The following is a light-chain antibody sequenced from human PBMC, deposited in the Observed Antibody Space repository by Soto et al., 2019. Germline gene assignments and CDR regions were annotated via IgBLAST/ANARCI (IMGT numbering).Light chain of an antibody. CDR3: QYYNNYCWT. CDR1: QRISSW. Sequence: DIQLTQSPSTLSASVGDRVTITCRASQRISSWLAWYQQKPGKAPKLLIYETSNLESGFPSRFSGSGSGTEFTLTICSLQPDDFATYYCQYYNNYCWTFGQGTKVEIK. CDR2: ETS. V-gene: IGKV1-5*03. J-gene: IGKJ1*01.